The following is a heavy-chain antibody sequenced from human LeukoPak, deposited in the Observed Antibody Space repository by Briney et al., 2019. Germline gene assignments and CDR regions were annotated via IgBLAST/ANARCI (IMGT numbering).Heavy chain of an antibody. D-gene: IGHD3-3*01. J-gene: IGHJ6*03. V-gene: IGHV3-21*01. CDR3: ARGAGYDFWSGYYTYYYYYYMDV. Sequence: GGSLRLSCAASRFTFSSYSMNWVRQAPGKGLEWVSSIGSSSSYIYYADSVKGRFTISRDNAKNSLYLQMNSLRAEDTAVYYCARGAGYDFWSGYYTYYYYYYMDVWGKGTTVTVSS. CDR2: IGSSSSYI. CDR1: RFTFSSYS.